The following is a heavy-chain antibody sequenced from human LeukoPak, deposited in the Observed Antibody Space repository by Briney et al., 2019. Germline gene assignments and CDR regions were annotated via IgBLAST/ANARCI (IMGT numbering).Heavy chain of an antibody. J-gene: IGHJ4*02. D-gene: IGHD3-22*01. CDR3: ARGLRDSIAYYHCDY. CDR2: IYSSDTA. CDR1: GGSISSGTHY. V-gene: IGHV4-61*02. Sequence: PSETLSLTCTVSGGSISSGTHYWSWIRQPAGKGLEWIGRIYSSDTADYNPSLKSRVTLSVDTSKNQFSLKLSSVTAADTAVYYCARGLRDSIAYYHCDYWGQGTLVTVSS.